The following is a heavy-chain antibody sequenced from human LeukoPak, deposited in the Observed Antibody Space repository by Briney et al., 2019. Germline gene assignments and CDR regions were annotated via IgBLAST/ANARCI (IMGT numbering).Heavy chain of an antibody. CDR3: ARDPDPYYYFYGMDV. J-gene: IGHJ6*02. Sequence: GGSLRLSCAASGFTFSNYAMHWVRQAPGKGLEWVAIISYDGDHRDETFYADSVLGRFTISRDNSENTLYLQMNSLRTEDTAVYFCARDPDPYYYFYGMDVWGLETTVTVSS. CDR2: ISYDGDHRDET. CDR1: GFTFSNYA. V-gene: IGHV3-30-3*01.